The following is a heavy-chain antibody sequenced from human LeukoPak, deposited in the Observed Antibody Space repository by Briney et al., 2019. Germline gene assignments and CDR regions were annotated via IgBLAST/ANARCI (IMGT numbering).Heavy chain of an antibody. V-gene: IGHV3-23*01. D-gene: IGHD3-22*01. Sequence: PGGSLRLSCAATGFTFSSYAMSWVRQAPGKRLEWVSAISGSGGSTYYADSVKGRFTISRDNSKNTLYLQMNSLRVEDTAIYYCAKDRSSQNYYDSSDYFDYWGQGTLVTVSS. CDR2: ISGSGGST. CDR3: AKDRSSQNYYDSSDYFDY. CDR1: GFTFSSYA. J-gene: IGHJ4*02.